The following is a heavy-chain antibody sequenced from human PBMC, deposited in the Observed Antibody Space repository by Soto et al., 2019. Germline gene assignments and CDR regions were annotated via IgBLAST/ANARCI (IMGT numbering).Heavy chain of an antibody. D-gene: IGHD2-2*02. J-gene: IGHJ6*03. CDR2: INPSGGST. Sequence: QVQLVQSGAEVKKPGASVKVSCKASGYTFTSYYMHWVRQAPGQGLDWMGIINPSGGSTSYAQKFQGRANMTRDTCTSTVYMELSSLRSEDTAVYYCARDHPLGYCSSTSCYNRVDYYYYMDVWGKGTTVTVSS. CDR1: GYTFTSYY. V-gene: IGHV1-46*03. CDR3: ARDHPLGYCSSTSCYNRVDYYYYMDV.